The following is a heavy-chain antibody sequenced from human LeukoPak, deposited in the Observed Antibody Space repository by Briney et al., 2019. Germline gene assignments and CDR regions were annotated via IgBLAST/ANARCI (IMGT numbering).Heavy chain of an antibody. V-gene: IGHV1-18*01. Sequence: EASVKVSCKASGYTFTSYGISWVRQAPGQGLEWMGWISAYNGNTNYAQKLQGRVTMTTDTSTSTAYMELRSLRSDDTAVYYCARDRYDSSGIGFFDYWGQGTLVTVSS. CDR2: ISAYNGNT. D-gene: IGHD3-22*01. J-gene: IGHJ4*02. CDR1: GYTFTSYG. CDR3: ARDRYDSSGIGFFDY.